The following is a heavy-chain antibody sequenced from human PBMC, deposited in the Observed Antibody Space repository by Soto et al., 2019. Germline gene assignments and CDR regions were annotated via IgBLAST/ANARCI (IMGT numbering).Heavy chain of an antibody. CDR1: GFSLSTSGVG. Sequence: QITLKESGPTLVKPTQTLTLTCTFSGFSLSTSGVGVGWIRQPPGKALEWLALIYWDDDKRYSPSLKSRLTLTKDTSKNQVVLTMTNMDPVDTATYYCAHSQIAAAGEYYFDYWGQGTLVTVSS. CDR2: IYWDDDK. CDR3: AHSQIAAAGEYYFDY. J-gene: IGHJ4*02. V-gene: IGHV2-5*02. D-gene: IGHD6-13*01.